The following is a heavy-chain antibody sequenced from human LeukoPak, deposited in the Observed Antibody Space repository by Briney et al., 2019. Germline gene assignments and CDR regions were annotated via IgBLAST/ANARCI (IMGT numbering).Heavy chain of an antibody. CDR3: ARGRTTYDY. CDR2: INHSGST. J-gene: IGHJ4*02. V-gene: IGHV4-34*01. D-gene: IGHD4-17*01. CDR1: GGSFSGYY. Sequence: SETLSLTCAVYGGSFSGYYWSWIRQPPGKGLEWIGEINHSGSTNYNPSLKSRVTISVDTSKNQFSLKLSSVTAADTAVYYFARGRTTYDYWGQGTLVTVSS.